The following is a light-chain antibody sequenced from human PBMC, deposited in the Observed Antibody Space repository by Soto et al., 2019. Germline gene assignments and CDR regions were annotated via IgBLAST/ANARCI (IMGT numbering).Light chain of an antibody. J-gene: IGLJ3*02. Sequence: QSALTQPPSASGSPGQSVTISCTGTSSDVGGYNYVSWYQQYPGRAPKLMIYEVTKRPSGVPYRFSGSKSGNTASLTVSGLQAEDEADYYCSSYAASNDFYFVFGGGTKLTV. CDR1: SSDVGGYNY. CDR3: SSYAASNDFYFV. V-gene: IGLV2-8*01. CDR2: EVT.